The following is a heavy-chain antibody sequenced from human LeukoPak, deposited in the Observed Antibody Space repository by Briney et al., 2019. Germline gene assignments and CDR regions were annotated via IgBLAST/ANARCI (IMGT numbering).Heavy chain of an antibody. CDR3: ARSYDSSGYYGRLFDY. CDR1: GGSISSGGYY. CDR2: IYYSGST. V-gene: IGHV4-31*03. Sequence: SETLSLTCTVSGGSISSGGYYWSWIRQHPGKGLEWIGYIYYSGSTYYNPSLKSRVTISVDTSKNQFSLKLSSVTAADTAVYYCARSYDSSGYYGRLFDYWGQGTLVTVSS. D-gene: IGHD3-22*01. J-gene: IGHJ4*02.